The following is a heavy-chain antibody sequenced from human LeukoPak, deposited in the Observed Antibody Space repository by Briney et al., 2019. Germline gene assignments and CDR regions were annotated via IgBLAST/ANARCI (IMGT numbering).Heavy chain of an antibody. D-gene: IGHD3-22*01. V-gene: IGHV4-34*01. CDR2: INHSGSI. CDR3: ARGFYYDSSGYYTADYYGMDV. CDR1: GGSFSGYY. J-gene: IGHJ6*02. Sequence: SETLSLTCAVYGGSFSGYYWSWIRQPPGKGLEWIGEINHSGSINYNPSLKSRVTISVDTSKNQFSLKLSSVTAADTAVYYCARGFYYDSSGYYTADYYGMDVWGQGTTVTVSS.